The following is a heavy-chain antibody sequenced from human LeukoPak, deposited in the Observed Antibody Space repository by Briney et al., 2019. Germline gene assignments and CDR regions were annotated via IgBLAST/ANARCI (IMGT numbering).Heavy chain of an antibody. CDR3: ARPRITIFGVVEGAFDI. CDR2: INAYNGNT. V-gene: IGHV1-18*01. Sequence: ASVKVSCKASGYTFTSYGISWVRQAPGQGLEWMGWINAYNGNTNYAQKLQGRVTMTTDTSTSTAYMELRSLRSDDTAVYYCARPRITIFGVVEGAFDIWGQGTMVTVSS. D-gene: IGHD3-3*01. J-gene: IGHJ3*02. CDR1: GYTFTSYG.